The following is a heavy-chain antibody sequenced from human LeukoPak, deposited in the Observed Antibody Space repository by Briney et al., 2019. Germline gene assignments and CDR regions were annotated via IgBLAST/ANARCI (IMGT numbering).Heavy chain of an antibody. CDR1: GGTFSSYA. D-gene: IGHD3-22*01. Sequence: ASVKVSCKASGGTFSSYAISWVRQAPGQGLEWMGIINPSGGSTSYAQKFQGRVTMTRDTSTSTVYMELSSLRSEDTAVYYCARVYYYDSSGRYYFDYWGQGTLVTVSS. CDR2: INPSGGST. V-gene: IGHV1-46*01. J-gene: IGHJ4*02. CDR3: ARVYYYDSSGRYYFDY.